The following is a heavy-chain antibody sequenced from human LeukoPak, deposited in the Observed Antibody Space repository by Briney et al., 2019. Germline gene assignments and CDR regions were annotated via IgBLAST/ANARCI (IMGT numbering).Heavy chain of an antibody. J-gene: IGHJ3*02. Sequence: GSSVKVSFKASGGPFSSYAISWVRPAPGQGLEWMGRIIPIFGTANYSQKFQGRVTITTDESTRTAYMELSSLRSEDTAVYYCARARDDYGEYHAFDIWGQGTMVTVSS. V-gene: IGHV1-69*05. CDR2: IIPIFGTA. CDR1: GGPFSSYA. CDR3: ARARDDYGEYHAFDI. D-gene: IGHD4-17*01.